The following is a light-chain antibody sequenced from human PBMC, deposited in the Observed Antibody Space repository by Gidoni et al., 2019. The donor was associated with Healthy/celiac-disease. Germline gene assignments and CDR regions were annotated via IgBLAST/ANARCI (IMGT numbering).Light chain of an antibody. CDR2: DVP. Sequence: QSALTQPASVSGSPGQSITLSCTGSSSDIGDYDFVSWYQQHPGEAPQLVIYDVPNRPSGIPDRFSGFKSGNTASLTISGLQAEDEADYYCSSYSITAPVVFGGGTRLTVL. V-gene: IGLV2-14*03. CDR3: SSYSITAPVV. CDR1: SSDIGDYDF. J-gene: IGLJ3*02.